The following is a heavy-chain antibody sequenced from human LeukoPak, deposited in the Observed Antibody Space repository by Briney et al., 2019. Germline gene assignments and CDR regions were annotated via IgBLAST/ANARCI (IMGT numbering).Heavy chain of an antibody. Sequence: PGGSLRLSCAASGFTFSSYAMHWVRQAPGKGLEWVAVISYDGSNKYYADSVKGRFTISRDNSKNTLYLQMNSLRAEDTAVYYCARPTSGDDYGEDYFDYWGQGTLVTVSS. J-gene: IGHJ4*02. CDR1: GFTFSSYA. V-gene: IGHV3-30*04. CDR2: ISYDGSNK. D-gene: IGHD4-17*01. CDR3: ARPTSGDDYGEDYFDY.